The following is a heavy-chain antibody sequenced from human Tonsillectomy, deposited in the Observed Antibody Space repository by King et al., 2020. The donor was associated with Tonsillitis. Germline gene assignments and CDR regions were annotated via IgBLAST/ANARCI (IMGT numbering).Heavy chain of an antibody. J-gene: IGHJ5*01. CDR1: GFSLSTSGVG. CDR3: EHLTTTPRISWLNWFDC. Sequence: TLQESGPTLVKPTQTLTLTCTFSGFSLSTSGVGVGWIRQPPGKALEWLALIYWDDDKRSSPSLKSRLTITKDTSKNQVVLSMTNMDPVDTATYYCEHLTTTPRISWLNWFDCWGQGILVTVSS. D-gene: IGHD6-13*01. CDR2: IYWDDDK. V-gene: IGHV2-5*02.